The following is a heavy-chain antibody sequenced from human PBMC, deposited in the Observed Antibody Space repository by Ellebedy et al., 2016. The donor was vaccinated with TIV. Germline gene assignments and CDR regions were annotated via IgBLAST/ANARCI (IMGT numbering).Heavy chain of an antibody. D-gene: IGHD6-19*01. V-gene: IGHV5-51*01. Sequence: GESLKISCKGSGHSFISYWIGWVRQMPGKGLEWMGYIYPGDSDTRYSPSFQGQVTISVDKSISTAYLQWSSLKASDTAIYYCARGDRGSGWYWDKWGQGTLVTVSS. CDR1: GHSFISYW. CDR2: IYPGDSDT. CDR3: ARGDRGSGWYWDK. J-gene: IGHJ4*02.